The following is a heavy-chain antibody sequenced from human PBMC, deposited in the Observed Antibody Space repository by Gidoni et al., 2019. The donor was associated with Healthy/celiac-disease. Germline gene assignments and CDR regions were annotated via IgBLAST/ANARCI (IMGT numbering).Heavy chain of an antibody. D-gene: IGHD3-3*01. Sequence: QVQLQESGPGLVKPSQTLSLTCTVSGGSISSGGYYWSWIRQHPGKGLEWIGYIYYSGSTYYNPSLKSRVTISVDTSKNQFSLKLSSVTAADTAVYYCARAMDFWSGYPYFDYWGQGTLVTVSS. J-gene: IGHJ4*02. V-gene: IGHV4-31*03. CDR2: IYYSGST. CDR1: GGSISSGGYY. CDR3: ARAMDFWSGYPYFDY.